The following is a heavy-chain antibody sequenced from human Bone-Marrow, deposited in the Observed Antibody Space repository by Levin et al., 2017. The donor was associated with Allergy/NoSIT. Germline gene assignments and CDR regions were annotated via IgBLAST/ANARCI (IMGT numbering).Heavy chain of an antibody. D-gene: IGHD2-21*02. Sequence: GGSLRLSCAASGFTFSSYWMHWVRQGPGKGLVWVSRINTDGSSTNYADSVKGRFTVSRDNARNTLYLQLNGLRAEDTAIYYCARGCDGACYGTHWGQGALVTVSS. CDR3: ARGCDGACYGTH. V-gene: IGHV3-74*01. CDR2: INTDGSST. CDR1: GFTFSSYW. J-gene: IGHJ4*02.